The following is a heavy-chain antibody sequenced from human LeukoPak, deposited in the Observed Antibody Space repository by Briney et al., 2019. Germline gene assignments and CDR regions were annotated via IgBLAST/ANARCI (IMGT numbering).Heavy chain of an antibody. CDR2: ISPNDGNT. CDR1: GGTFSSYA. D-gene: IGHD1-26*01. CDR3: ARDRIVGAEDDAFHF. Sequence: ASVKVSCKASGGTFSSYAISWVRQAPGQGLEWMGIISPNDGNTQYAPKFRGRVTMTRDISTTTAYMELSSLISGDTAVYYCARDRIVGAEDDAFHFWGQGTMVTVSS. V-gene: IGHV1-18*01. J-gene: IGHJ3*01.